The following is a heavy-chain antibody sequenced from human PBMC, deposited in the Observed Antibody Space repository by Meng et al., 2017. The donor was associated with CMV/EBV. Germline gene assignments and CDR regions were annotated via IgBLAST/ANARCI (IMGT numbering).Heavy chain of an antibody. CDR2: MNPNSGNT. Sequence: ASVKVSCKASGYTFTSYDINWVRQATGQGLEWMGWMNPNSGNTGYAQKFQGRVTITRNTSISTAYMELGSLRSEDTAVYYCARRGSSGWPYYYYGMDVWGQGTTVTVSS. CDR1: GYTFTSYD. V-gene: IGHV1-8*03. J-gene: IGHJ6*02. D-gene: IGHD6-19*01. CDR3: ARRGSSGWPYYYYGMDV.